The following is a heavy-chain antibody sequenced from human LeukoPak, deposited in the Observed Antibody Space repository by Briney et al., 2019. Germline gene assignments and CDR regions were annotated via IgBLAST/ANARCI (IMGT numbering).Heavy chain of an antibody. Sequence: PSETLSLTCAVYVGSFSVYYWSWIRQPPGKGLEWIGEINHDGRTNYYPSLKSRVTISVDTSKNQFFLKLSTVTAADTAVYYCAISKVRGVIIPSFDYWGQGTLVTVSS. CDR1: VGSFSVYY. V-gene: IGHV4-34*01. CDR3: AISKVRGVIIPSFDY. J-gene: IGHJ4*02. D-gene: IGHD3-10*01. CDR2: INHDGRT.